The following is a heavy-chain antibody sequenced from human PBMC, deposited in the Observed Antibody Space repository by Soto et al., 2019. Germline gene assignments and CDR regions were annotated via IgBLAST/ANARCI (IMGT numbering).Heavy chain of an antibody. CDR1: GYTFTGYY. CDR3: ARGGSLWFGELSAYYYGMDV. CDR2: INPNSGGT. V-gene: IGHV1-2*04. D-gene: IGHD3-10*01. J-gene: IGHJ6*02. Sequence: QVQLVQSGAEVKKPGASVKVSCKASGYTFTGYYMHWVRQAPGQGLEWMGWINPNSGGTNYAQKFQGWVTMTRDTSISTAYRELSRLRSDATAVYYCARGGSLWFGELSAYYYGMDVWGQGTTVTVSS.